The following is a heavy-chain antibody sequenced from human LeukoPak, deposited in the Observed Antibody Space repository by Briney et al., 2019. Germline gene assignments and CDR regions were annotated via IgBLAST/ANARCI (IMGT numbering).Heavy chain of an antibody. CDR1: GYTFTSYY. V-gene: IGHV1-2*02. CDR3: ARVPRIYDSSGYYYSAFDI. D-gene: IGHD3-22*01. CDR2: INPNSGGT. J-gene: IGHJ3*02. Sequence: ASVKVSCKASGYTFTSYYMHWVRQAPGQGLEWMGWINPNSGGTNYAQKFQGRVTMTRDTSISTAYMELSRLRSDDTAVYYCARVPRIYDSSGYYYSAFDIWGQGTMVTVSS.